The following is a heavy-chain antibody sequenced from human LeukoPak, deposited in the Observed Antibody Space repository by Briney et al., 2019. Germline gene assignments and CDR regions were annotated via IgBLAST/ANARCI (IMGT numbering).Heavy chain of an antibody. CDR3: ASHSSSWCNWFDP. CDR2: ISAYNSNT. CDR1: GYTFTSYG. D-gene: IGHD6-13*01. V-gene: IGHV1-18*01. J-gene: IGHJ5*02. Sequence: ASVKVSCKASGYTFTSYGINWVRQAPGQGLEWMGWISAYNSNTHYAQKLQGRVTMTTDTSTSTAYMEVRSLRSDDTAVYYCASHSSSWCNWFDPWGQGTLVTVSS.